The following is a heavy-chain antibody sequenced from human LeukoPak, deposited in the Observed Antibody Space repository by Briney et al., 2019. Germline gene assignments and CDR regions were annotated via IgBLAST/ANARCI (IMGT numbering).Heavy chain of an antibody. CDR1: GFTFSSYE. CDR2: ISSSGSTT. V-gene: IGHV3-48*03. J-gene: IGHJ5*02. Sequence: PGGSLRLSCAASGFTFSSYEMNWVRQAPGKGLEWVSYISSSGSTTYYADSVKGRFTISRDNAKNSLYLQMNSLRAEDTAVYYCARDLGYCSGGSCYRRFDPWGQGTLVTVSS. D-gene: IGHD2-15*01. CDR3: ARDLGYCSGGSCYRRFDP.